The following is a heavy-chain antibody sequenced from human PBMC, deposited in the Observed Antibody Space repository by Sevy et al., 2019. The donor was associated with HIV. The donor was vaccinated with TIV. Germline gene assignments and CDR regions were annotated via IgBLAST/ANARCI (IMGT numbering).Heavy chain of an antibody. CDR1: GYTLSELS. Sequence: ASVKVSCKVSGYTLSELSMHWVRQPPGKGLEWMGRFDPDDGETIYAQMFQGRVTMTEDTSADTAYMELSSLRSEDTAMYYCATAREYYSDNSGYFDYWGQGTPVTVSS. D-gene: IGHD3-22*01. J-gene: IGHJ4*02. V-gene: IGHV1-24*01. CDR2: FDPDDGET. CDR3: ATAREYYSDNSGYFDY.